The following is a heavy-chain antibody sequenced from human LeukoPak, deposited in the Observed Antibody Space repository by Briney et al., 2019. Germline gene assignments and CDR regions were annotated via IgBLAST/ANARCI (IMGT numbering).Heavy chain of an antibody. V-gene: IGHV1-2*06. CDR2: SNPNSGGT. CDR3: AREGLLVAVRVGYMDV. Sequence: ASVKVSCKASGYTFTGYYMQWVRQAPGQGLEWMGRSNPNSGGTNYAQKFQGRVTMTRDTSISTAYMELSRMRSDDTAGYYCAREGLLVAVRVGYMDVWGKGTTVTVSS. CDR1: GYTFTGYY. D-gene: IGHD2-15*01. J-gene: IGHJ6*03.